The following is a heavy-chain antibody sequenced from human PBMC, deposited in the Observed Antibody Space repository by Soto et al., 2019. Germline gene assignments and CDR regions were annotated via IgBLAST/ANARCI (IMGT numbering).Heavy chain of an antibody. J-gene: IGHJ6*02. CDR1: GGSISSSNW. CDR3: ARTPVTPPLSFDTAMVENYYYYGIDV. D-gene: IGHD5-18*01. Sequence: PSETLSLTCAVSGGSISSSNWWSWVRQPPGKGLEWIGEIYHSGSTNYNPSLKSRVTISVDKSKNQFSLKLSSVTAADTAVYYCARTPVTPPLSFDTAMVENYYYYGIDVWGQGTTVTVSS. CDR2: IYHSGST. V-gene: IGHV4-4*02.